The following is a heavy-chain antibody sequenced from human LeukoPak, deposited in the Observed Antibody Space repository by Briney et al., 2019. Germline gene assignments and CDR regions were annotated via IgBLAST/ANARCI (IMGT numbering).Heavy chain of an antibody. V-gene: IGHV3-30*18. CDR3: AKGIASSGSDIDY. CDR2: ISYDGSNK. CDR1: GFTFSSYG. D-gene: IGHD6-19*01. Sequence: PGGSLRLSCAASGFTFSSYGMHWVRQAPGKGLEWVAVISYDGSNKYYADSVKGRFTISRDNSKNTLYLQMNSLRAEDTAVYYCAKGIASSGSDIDYWGQGTLVTVSS. J-gene: IGHJ4*02.